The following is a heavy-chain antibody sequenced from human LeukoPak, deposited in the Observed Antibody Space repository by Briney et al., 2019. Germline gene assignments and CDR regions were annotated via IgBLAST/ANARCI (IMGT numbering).Heavy chain of an antibody. Sequence: GGSLRLSCAASGFTFDDYGMSWVRQAPGKGLEWVSGINWNGGSTGYADSVKGRFTISRDNAKNSLYLQMNSLRAEDTALYYCARGLRDYYDSSGYNDDAFDIWGQGTMVTVSS. D-gene: IGHD3-22*01. J-gene: IGHJ3*02. V-gene: IGHV3-20*04. CDR2: INWNGGST. CDR1: GFTFDDYG. CDR3: ARGLRDYYDSSGYNDDAFDI.